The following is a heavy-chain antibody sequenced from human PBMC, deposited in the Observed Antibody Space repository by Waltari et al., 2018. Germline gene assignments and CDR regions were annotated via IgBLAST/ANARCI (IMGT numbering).Heavy chain of an antibody. J-gene: IGHJ4*02. CDR3: AREYNYFDF. V-gene: IGHV1-18*01. D-gene: IGHD1-20*01. CDR1: GYTFNAYT. CDR2: IIAYNGDT. Sequence: QVQLVQSGAEVKQPGASVKVACKASGYTFNAYTLSWVRQAPGQGLEWMVWIIAYNGDTNYAHKFQGRVTMTTDTSTNTAYMELKNLRSYDTAVYYCAREYNYFDFWGQGSLVTVSS.